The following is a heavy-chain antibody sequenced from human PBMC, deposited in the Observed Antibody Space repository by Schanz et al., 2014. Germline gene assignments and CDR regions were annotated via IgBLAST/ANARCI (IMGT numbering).Heavy chain of an antibody. V-gene: IGHV3-30*02. J-gene: IGHJ4*02. Sequence: VQLVESGGGLVQPGGSLRLSCAASGFTFSNYDMHWVRQAPGRGLEWVAFIRYDGSSKYYADSVRGRFTISRDDSKNTLYLQMNSLRPEDTAVYYCAKEDRNHNSDYVYWGQGTLVTVSS. CDR3: AKEDRNHNSDYVY. CDR1: GFTFSNYD. CDR2: IRYDGSSK. D-gene: IGHD3-22*01.